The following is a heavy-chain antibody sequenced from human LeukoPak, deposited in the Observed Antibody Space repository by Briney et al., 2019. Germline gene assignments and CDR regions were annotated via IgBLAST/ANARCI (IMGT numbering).Heavy chain of an antibody. CDR1: GFTFSSDE. CDR3: AIVILVGATGM. CDR2: ISSGGSTV. J-gene: IGHJ3*02. Sequence: GGSLRLSCAASGFTFSSDEMNWVSQAPGKGLEWVSYISSGGSTVHYADSVKGRFTISRDNAKNSLYLQMNSLRAEDTAVYYCAIVILVGATGMWGQGTMVTVSS. V-gene: IGHV3-48*03. D-gene: IGHD1-26*01.